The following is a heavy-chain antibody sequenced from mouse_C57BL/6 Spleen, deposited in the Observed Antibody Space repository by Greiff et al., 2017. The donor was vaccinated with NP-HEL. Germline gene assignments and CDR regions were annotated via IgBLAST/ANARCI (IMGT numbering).Heavy chain of an antibody. V-gene: IGHV1-72*01. CDR3: ARSGGSSPYWYFDV. Sequence: QVQLQQPGAELVKPGASVKLSCKASGYTFTSYWMHWVKQRPGRGLEWIGRIDPNSGGTKYNEKFKSKATLTVDKPSSTAYMQFSSLTSEDSAVYYCARSGGSSPYWYFDVWGTGTTVTVSS. D-gene: IGHD1-1*01. J-gene: IGHJ1*03. CDR2: IDPNSGGT. CDR1: GYTFTSYW.